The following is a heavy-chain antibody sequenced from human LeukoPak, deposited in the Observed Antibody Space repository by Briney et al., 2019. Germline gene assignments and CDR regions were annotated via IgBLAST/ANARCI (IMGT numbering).Heavy chain of an antibody. CDR2: IYWNDDK. J-gene: IGHJ4*02. D-gene: IGHD1-7*01. Sequence: SGPTLVNPTQTLTLTCTFSGFSLTTSGVGVGWIRQPPGKALEWLSPIYWNDDKRYSPSLRNRLTITKDTSKNQVVLTMTNMDPVDTATYYCAREEYELRSFDYWGQGTLVTVSS. CDR3: AREEYELRSFDY. V-gene: IGHV2-5*01. CDR1: GFSLTTSGVG.